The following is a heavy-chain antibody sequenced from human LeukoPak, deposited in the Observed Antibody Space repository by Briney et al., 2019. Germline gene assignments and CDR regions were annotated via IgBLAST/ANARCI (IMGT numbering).Heavy chain of an antibody. CDR1: GGSISSYH. CDR2: IYYSGST. V-gene: IGHV4-59*01. CDR3: ARVRRYYDSSGYPSRNNWFDP. J-gene: IGHJ5*02. D-gene: IGHD3-22*01. Sequence: KSSETLSLTCTVSGGSISSYHWSWIRQPPGKGLEWIGYIYYSGSTNYNPSLKSRVTISVDTSKNQFSLKLSSVTAADTAVYYCARVRRYYDSSGYPSRNNWFDPWGQGTLVTVSS.